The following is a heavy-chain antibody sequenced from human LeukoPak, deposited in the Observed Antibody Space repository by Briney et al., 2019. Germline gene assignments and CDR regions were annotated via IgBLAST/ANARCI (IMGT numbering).Heavy chain of an antibody. D-gene: IGHD6-13*01. J-gene: IGHJ4*02. CDR3: ANLMRNSTQQLVPLPDF. Sequence: PGRSLRLSCAASGFTFSSYGMHWVRQAPGKGLEWVAVISYDGSNKYYADSVKGRFTISRDNSKNTLYLQMNSLRAEDTAVYYCANLMRNSTQQLVPLPDFWGQGTLVTVSS. CDR2: ISYDGSNK. V-gene: IGHV3-30*18. CDR1: GFTFSSYG.